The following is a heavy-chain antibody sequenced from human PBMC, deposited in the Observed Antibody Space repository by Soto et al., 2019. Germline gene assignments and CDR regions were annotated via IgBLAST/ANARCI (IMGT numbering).Heavy chain of an antibody. D-gene: IGHD3-3*01. Sequence: SETLSLTCAVSGGSISSGGYSWSWIRQPPGKGLEWIGYIYHSGSTYYNPSLKSRVTISVDRSKNQFSLKLSSVTAADTAVYYCARVGYDFWSGYYNWLDPWGQGTLVTVSS. CDR3: ARVGYDFWSGYYNWLDP. V-gene: IGHV4-30-2*01. CDR2: IYHSGST. CDR1: GGSISSGGYS. J-gene: IGHJ5*02.